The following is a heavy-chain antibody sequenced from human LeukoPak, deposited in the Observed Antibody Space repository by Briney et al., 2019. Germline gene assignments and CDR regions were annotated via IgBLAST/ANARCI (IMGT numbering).Heavy chain of an antibody. Sequence: ASVKVSCKASGYTFTSCDINWVRQATGQGLEWMGWMNPNSGNTGYAQKFQGRVTITRNTSISTAYMELSSLRSEDTAVYYCARDLYSSGWYDYWGQGTLVTVSS. CDR1: GYTFTSCD. CDR3: ARDLYSSGWYDY. V-gene: IGHV1-8*03. D-gene: IGHD6-19*01. CDR2: MNPNSGNT. J-gene: IGHJ4*02.